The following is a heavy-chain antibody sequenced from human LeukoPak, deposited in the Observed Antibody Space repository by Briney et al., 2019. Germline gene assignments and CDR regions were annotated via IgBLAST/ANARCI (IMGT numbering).Heavy chain of an antibody. Sequence: PGGSLRLSRAASGFTFSSYAMSWVRQAPGKGLEWVSAISGSGGSTYYADSVKGRFTISRDNSKNTLYLQMNSVRAEDTAVYYCAKNFDWRDARDYWGQGTLVTVSS. V-gene: IGHV3-23*01. CDR1: GFTFSSYA. J-gene: IGHJ4*02. CDR3: AKNFDWRDARDY. CDR2: ISGSGGST. D-gene: IGHD3-9*01.